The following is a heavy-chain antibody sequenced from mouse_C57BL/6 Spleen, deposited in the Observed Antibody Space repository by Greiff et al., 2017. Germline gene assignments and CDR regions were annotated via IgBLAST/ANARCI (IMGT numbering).Heavy chain of an antibody. CDR2: INPSSGYT. CDR3: GRGRYDMDY. Sequence: VQLQQSGAELARPGASVKMSCKASGYTFTSYTMHWVKQRPGQGLEWIGYINPSSGYTKYNQKFKDKATLTADKSSSTAYMQLTSLTYEESAVYYCGRGRYDMDYWGQGTSVTVSS. J-gene: IGHJ4*01. CDR1: GYTFTSYT. V-gene: IGHV1-4*01.